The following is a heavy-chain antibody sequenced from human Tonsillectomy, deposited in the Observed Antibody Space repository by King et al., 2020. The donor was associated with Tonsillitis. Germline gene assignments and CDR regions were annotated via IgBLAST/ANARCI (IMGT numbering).Heavy chain of an antibody. CDR3: ARPVLIGVVAATDAFDI. CDR1: GGSISSYY. D-gene: IGHD2-15*01. J-gene: IGHJ3*02. CDR2: IYYSGST. Sequence: QLQESGPGLVKPSETLSLTCTVSGGSISSYYWSWIRQPPGKGLEWIGYIYYSGSTNYNPSLKSGVTISVDTSKNQFSLKLSSVTAADTAVYYCARPVLIGVVAATDAFDIWGQGTMVTVSS. V-gene: IGHV4-59*08.